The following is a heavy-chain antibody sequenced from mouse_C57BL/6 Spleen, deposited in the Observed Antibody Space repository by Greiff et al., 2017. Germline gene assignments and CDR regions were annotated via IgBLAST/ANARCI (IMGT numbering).Heavy chain of an antibody. D-gene: IGHD1-1*01. V-gene: IGHV3-6*01. CDR2: ISYDGST. CDR1: GYSITSGYY. J-gene: IGHJ1*03. Sequence: EVQLQQSGPGLVKPSQSLSLTCSVTGYSITSGYYWNWIRQFPGNKLEWMGYISYDGSTNYNPSLKNRISITRDTSKNQFFLKLNSVTTEDTATYYCARGPFYYGSSYGYFDVWGTGTTVTVSS. CDR3: ARGPFYYGSSYGYFDV.